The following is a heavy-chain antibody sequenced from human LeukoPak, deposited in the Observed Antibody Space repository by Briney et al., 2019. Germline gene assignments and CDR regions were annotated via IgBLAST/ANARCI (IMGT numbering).Heavy chain of an antibody. Sequence: SETLSLTCAVYGGSFSGYYWSWIRQPPRKGLEWIGEINHSGSTNYNPSLKSRVTISVDTSKNQFSLKLSSVTAADTAVYYCARGFGWFDPWGQGTLVTVSS. D-gene: IGHD3-10*01. V-gene: IGHV4-34*01. CDR3: ARGFGWFDP. CDR2: INHSGST. CDR1: GGSFSGYY. J-gene: IGHJ5*02.